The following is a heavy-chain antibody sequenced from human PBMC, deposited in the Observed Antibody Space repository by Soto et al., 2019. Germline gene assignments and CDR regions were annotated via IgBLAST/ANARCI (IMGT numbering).Heavy chain of an antibody. CDR3: ARLFDILTDYTYYFDS. V-gene: IGHV4-39*01. Sequence: PSETLAVTCTFSDVCIGIRSYCWGWIRQPPGKGLEWIGTIYYSGSTYYNPSLKSRVAISVDTSKNQFSLRLTSVTAADTAVYYCARLFDILTDYTYYFDSWGQGTMVTFSS. CDR1: DVCIGIRSYC. CDR2: IYYSGST. D-gene: IGHD3-9*01. J-gene: IGHJ4*02.